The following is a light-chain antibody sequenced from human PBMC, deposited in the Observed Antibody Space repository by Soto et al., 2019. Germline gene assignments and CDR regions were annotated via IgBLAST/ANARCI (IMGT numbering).Light chain of an antibody. J-gene: IGLJ1*01. Sequence: QSVLTQPASVSGSPGQSITISCTGSSSDVGTYNYVSWYQQYPGKAPKLMIYEVSDRPSGVSNRFSGSKSGNTASLTISGLQAEDEADYYCSSYTSSSTLYVFGTGSKLTVL. CDR1: SSDVGTYNY. V-gene: IGLV2-14*01. CDR2: EVS. CDR3: SSYTSSSTLYV.